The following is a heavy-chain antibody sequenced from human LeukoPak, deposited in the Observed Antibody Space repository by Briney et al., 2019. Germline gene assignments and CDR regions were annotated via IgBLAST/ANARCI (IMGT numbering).Heavy chain of an antibody. V-gene: IGHV3-74*01. CDR3: AKGVYYDSSGYVDY. J-gene: IGHJ4*02. CDR1: GFTFSSYW. CDR2: INSDGSST. Sequence: PGGSLRLSCAASGFTFSSYWMHWVRQAPGKGLVWVSRINSDGSSTSYADSVKGRFTISRDNAKNSLYLQMNSLRAEDTALYYCAKGVYYDSSGYVDYWGQGTLVTVSS. D-gene: IGHD3-22*01.